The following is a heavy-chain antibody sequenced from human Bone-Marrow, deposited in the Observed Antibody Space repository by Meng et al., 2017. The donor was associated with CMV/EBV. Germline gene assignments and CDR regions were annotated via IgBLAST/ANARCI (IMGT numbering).Heavy chain of an antibody. CDR3: ARAQSPYYDFWSGHYYYYGMDV. CDR2: ISFDGSSK. CDR1: GFAFGSYA. D-gene: IGHD3-3*01. V-gene: IGHV3-30-3*01. J-gene: IGHJ6*02. Sequence: GGSLRLSCEASGFAFGSYAMHWVRQPPGKGLEWVASISFDGSSKYYADSVKGRFTISRDNAKNSLYLQMNSLRAEDTAVYYCARAQSPYYDFWSGHYYYYGMDVWGQGTTVTVSS.